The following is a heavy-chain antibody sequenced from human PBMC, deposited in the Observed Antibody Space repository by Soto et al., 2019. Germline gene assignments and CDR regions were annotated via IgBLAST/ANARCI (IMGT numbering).Heavy chain of an antibody. CDR1: GGTFSSYT. CDR3: ASGYCSGGSCYSYNWFDP. Sequence: QVQLVQSGAEVKKPGSSVKVSCKASGGTFSSYTISWVRQAPGQGLEWIGRIIPILGIANYAQKFQGRVTITADKSTSTAYMELSSLRSEDTAVYYCASGYCSGGSCYSYNWFDPWGQGTLVTVSS. V-gene: IGHV1-69*02. CDR2: IIPILGIA. D-gene: IGHD2-15*01. J-gene: IGHJ5*02.